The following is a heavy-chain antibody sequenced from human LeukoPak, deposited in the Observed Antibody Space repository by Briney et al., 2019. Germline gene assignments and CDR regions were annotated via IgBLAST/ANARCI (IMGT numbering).Heavy chain of an antibody. Sequence: SETLSLTCTVSGGALTNLFWSWIRQPPGKALEWIGYIYYNGNTNYNPSLKSRVSISVDTSKNQFSLRLSSVTPADTAVYYCARDRGEGIAGTFDYWGQGTLVTVSS. CDR3: ARDRGEGIAGTFDY. V-gene: IGHV4-59*01. CDR1: GGALTNLF. J-gene: IGHJ4*02. D-gene: IGHD1/OR15-1a*01. CDR2: IYYNGNT.